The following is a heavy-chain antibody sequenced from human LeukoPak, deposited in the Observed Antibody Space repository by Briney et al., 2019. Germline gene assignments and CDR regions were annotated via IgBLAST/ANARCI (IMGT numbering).Heavy chain of an antibody. CDR1: GFTFSSYS. Sequence: GGSLRLSCAASGFTFSSYSMNWVRQAPGKGLEWVSYISSSSTIYYADSVKGRFTISRDNAKNSLYLQMNSLRDEDTAAYYCARDDSGSYDSDYWGQGTLVTVSS. D-gene: IGHD1-26*01. J-gene: IGHJ4*02. V-gene: IGHV3-48*02. CDR2: ISSSSTI. CDR3: ARDDSGSYDSDY.